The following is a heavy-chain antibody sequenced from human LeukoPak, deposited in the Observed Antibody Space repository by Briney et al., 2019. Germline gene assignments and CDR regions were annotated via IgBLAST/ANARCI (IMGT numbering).Heavy chain of an antibody. CDR1: GFTFSTYS. CDR2: ISSSSSYI. Sequence: GGSLRLSCAASGFTFSTYSMDWVRQAPGKGLEWVSSISSSSSYIYYADSVKGRFTISKDNAKNSLYLQMNSLRAEDTAVYYCARATGVDYWGQGTLVTVSS. J-gene: IGHJ4*02. D-gene: IGHD3-10*01. CDR3: ARATGVDY. V-gene: IGHV3-21*01.